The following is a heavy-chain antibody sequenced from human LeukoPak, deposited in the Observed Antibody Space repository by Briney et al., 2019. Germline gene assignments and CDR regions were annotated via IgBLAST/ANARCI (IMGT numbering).Heavy chain of an antibody. D-gene: IGHD2/OR15-2a*01. V-gene: IGHV1-69*05. CDR2: IIPIFGTE. CDR3: ARGGFLHGSESDY. Sequence: SVKVSCKASGGTFSSYVISWVRQAPGQGLEWMGGIIPIFGTENSAQKFQGRVTMTRNTSISTAYMELSSLRSEDTAVYYCARGGFLHGSESDYWGQGTLVTVSS. J-gene: IGHJ4*02. CDR1: GGTFSSYV.